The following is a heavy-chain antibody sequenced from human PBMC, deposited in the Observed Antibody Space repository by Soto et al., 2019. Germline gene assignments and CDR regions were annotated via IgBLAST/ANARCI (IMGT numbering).Heavy chain of an antibody. CDR1: GFTFISSF. Sequence: GGSLRLSCVASGFTFISSFMGWVRQAPGKGLEWVANINQDGGGTYYVDSVEGGFTISRDNAKDSLYLQMNSLRGEDTAVYYCARESEDLTSNFDYWGQGTLVTSPQ. J-gene: IGHJ4*02. V-gene: IGHV3-7*03. CDR3: ARESEDLTSNFDY. CDR2: INQDGGGT.